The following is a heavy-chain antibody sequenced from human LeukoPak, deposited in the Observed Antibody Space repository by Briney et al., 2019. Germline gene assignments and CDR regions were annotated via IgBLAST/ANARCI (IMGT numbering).Heavy chain of an antibody. Sequence: GGSLRLSCAASGFTFSSYGMHWVRQAPGKGLEWVAVISYDGSNKYYVDSVKGRFTISRDNSKNTLYLQMNSLRAEDTAVYYCAKSGGGDYGDYGSDYWGQGTLVTVSS. CDR2: ISYDGSNK. CDR3: AKSGGGDYGDYGSDY. CDR1: GFTFSSYG. D-gene: IGHD4-17*01. V-gene: IGHV3-30*18. J-gene: IGHJ4*02.